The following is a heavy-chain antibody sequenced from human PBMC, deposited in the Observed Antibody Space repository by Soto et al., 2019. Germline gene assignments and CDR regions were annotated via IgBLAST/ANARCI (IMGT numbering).Heavy chain of an antibody. CDR2: IRSKAYGGTT. CDR1: GFTFGDYA. J-gene: IGHJ6*02. Sequence: GGSLRLSCTASGFTFGDYAMSWFRQAPGKGLEWVGFIRSKAYGGTTEYAASVKGRFTISGDDSKSIAYLQMNSLKTEDTAVYYCTRSGEYSSSNYYYYGMDVWGQGTTVTVSS. V-gene: IGHV3-49*03. D-gene: IGHD6-6*01. CDR3: TRSGEYSSSNYYYYGMDV.